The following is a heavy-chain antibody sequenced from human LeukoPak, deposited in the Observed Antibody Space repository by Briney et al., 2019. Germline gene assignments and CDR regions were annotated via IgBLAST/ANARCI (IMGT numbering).Heavy chain of an antibody. Sequence: SETLSLTCGVSGDSSSGYSWNWIRQPPGKGLEWIGEIDHSGSTNYNPSLKSRVTLSGDASKNDFSLNLKSVTAADTAVYYCARGFRDGYNYRTFHKTLHVYYYDYWGQGTLVTVSS. CDR2: IDHSGST. CDR3: ARGFRDGYNYRTFHKTLHVYYYDY. CDR1: GDSSSGYS. J-gene: IGHJ4*02. D-gene: IGHD5-24*01. V-gene: IGHV4-34*01.